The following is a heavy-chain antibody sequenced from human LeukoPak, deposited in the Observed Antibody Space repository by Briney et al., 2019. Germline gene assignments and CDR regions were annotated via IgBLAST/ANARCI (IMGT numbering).Heavy chain of an antibody. CDR3: ARAKIAARPFDY. CDR2: IYHSGST. V-gene: IGHV4-30-2*01. CDR1: GGSISSGGYS. J-gene: IGHJ4*02. D-gene: IGHD6-6*01. Sequence: SQTLSLTCAVSGGSISSGGYSWSWIRQPPGKGLEWIGYIYHSGSTYYNPSLKSRVTISVDTSKNQFSLKLSSVTAADTAVYYCARAKIAARPFDYWGQGTLVTVSS.